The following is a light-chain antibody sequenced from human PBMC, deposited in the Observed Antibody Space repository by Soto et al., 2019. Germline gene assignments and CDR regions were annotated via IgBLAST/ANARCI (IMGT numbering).Light chain of an antibody. CDR1: QTIRPW. J-gene: IGKJ1*01. CDR2: DAS. CDR3: QQYNSQWT. V-gene: IGKV1-5*01. Sequence: DIQMTQSPSTLSASVGDRVTITCRAGQTIRPWLAWHQQKPGKAPKLLIYDASSLESGVPSRFSGSGSGTEFTLTISNLQPDDCATYYCQQYNSQWTLGQGTEVEIK.